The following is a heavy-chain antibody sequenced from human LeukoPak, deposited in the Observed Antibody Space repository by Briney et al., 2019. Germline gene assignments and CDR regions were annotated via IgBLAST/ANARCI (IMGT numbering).Heavy chain of an antibody. D-gene: IGHD3-10*01. V-gene: IGHV3-15*01. Sequence: GGSLRLSCAASGFTFSKSGMGWVRQAPGKGLEWVGRIKSKTGGGTTDYAAPVKGRFTISRDDSKNTLYLQMNSLKTDDTAVYYCPTWLLWFGELLSFDIWGPGTMVNVSS. J-gene: IGHJ3*02. CDR3: PTWLLWFGELLSFDI. CDR1: GFTFSKSG. CDR2: IKSKTGGGTT.